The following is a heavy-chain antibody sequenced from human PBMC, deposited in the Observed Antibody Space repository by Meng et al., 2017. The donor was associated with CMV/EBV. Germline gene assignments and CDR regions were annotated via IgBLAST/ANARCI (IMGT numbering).Heavy chain of an antibody. CDR2: INSDGSST. Sequence: GESLKISCAASGFTFSSYWMLWVRQAPGKGLVWVSRINSDGSSTSYADSVKGRFTISRDNAKNTLYLQMNSLRAEDTAVYYCARGSRGFDYWGQGTLVTVSS. CDR1: GFTFSSYW. J-gene: IGHJ4*02. CDR3: ARGSRGFDY. D-gene: IGHD5/OR15-5a*01. V-gene: IGHV3-74*01.